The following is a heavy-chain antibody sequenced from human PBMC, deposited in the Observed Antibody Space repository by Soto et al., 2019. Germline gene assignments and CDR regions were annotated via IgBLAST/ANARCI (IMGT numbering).Heavy chain of an antibody. CDR1: GFTFSNAW. Sequence: GGSLRLSCAASGFTFSNAWMSWVRQAPGKGLEWVGRIKSKTDGGTTDYAAPVKGRFTISRDDSKNTLYLQMNSLKTEDTAVYYCTTGSHYYDISGYYFAFDIWGQGTMVTVSS. D-gene: IGHD3-22*01. CDR3: TTGSHYYDISGYYFAFDI. J-gene: IGHJ3*02. V-gene: IGHV3-15*01. CDR2: IKSKTDGGTT.